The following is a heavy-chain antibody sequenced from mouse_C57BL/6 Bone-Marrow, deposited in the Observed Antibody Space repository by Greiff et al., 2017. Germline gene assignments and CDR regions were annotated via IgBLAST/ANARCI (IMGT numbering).Heavy chain of an antibody. J-gene: IGHJ1*03. D-gene: IGHD3-3*01. CDR3: TRGRGDGYFDV. CDR1: GYTFTDYE. CDR2: IDPETGGT. Sequence: VQLQQSGAELVRPGASVTLSCKASGYTFTDYEMHWVKQTPVHGLEWIGAIDPETGGTAYNQKFKGKAILTADKSSSTAYMELRSLTSEDSAVYYCTRGRGDGYFDVWGTGTTVTVSS. V-gene: IGHV1-15*01.